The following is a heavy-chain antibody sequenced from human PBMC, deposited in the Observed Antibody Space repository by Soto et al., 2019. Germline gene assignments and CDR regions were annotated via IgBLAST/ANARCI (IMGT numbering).Heavy chain of an antibody. CDR1: GGSFSSYY. CDR3: ARAHNSRFGDFYFDY. D-gene: IGHD3-10*01. Sequence: SETLSLTCTVSGGSFSSYYWSWIRQPPEKGLEWIGYIYYSGSTNYNPSLKSRVTISVDTSKIQFSLKLTSVTAADTAVYYCARAHNSRFGDFYFDYWGQGTLVTVSS. V-gene: IGHV4-59*01. J-gene: IGHJ4*02. CDR2: IYYSGST.